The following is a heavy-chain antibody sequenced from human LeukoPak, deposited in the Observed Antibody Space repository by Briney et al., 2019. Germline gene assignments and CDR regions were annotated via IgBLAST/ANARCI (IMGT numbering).Heavy chain of an antibody. CDR2: IRYDGSNK. CDR1: GFTFSSYG. CDR3: AKDLRGSETAGIDH. V-gene: IGHV3-30*02. J-gene: IGHJ4*02. Sequence: GGSLRLSCAASGFTFSSYGMPWVRQAPGKGLEWVAFIRYDGSNKYYADSVKGRFTISRDNSKNTLYLQMNSLRAEDTAVYYCAKDLRGSETAGIDHWGQGTLVTVSS. D-gene: IGHD3-10*01.